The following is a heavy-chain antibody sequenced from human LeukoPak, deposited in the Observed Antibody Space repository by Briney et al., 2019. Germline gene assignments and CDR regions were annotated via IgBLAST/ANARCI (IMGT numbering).Heavy chain of an antibody. CDR3: ARDPGGSFDY. CDR2: VSDSGGRT. V-gene: IGHV3-23*01. Sequence: GGSLRLSCAASGFSFTNYAMSWIRQAPGEGLEWVSTVSDSGGRTNYAESVKGRFTISRDNSKNTLSLQMNSLRVEDTAVYYCARDPGGSFDYWGQGTLVTVSS. D-gene: IGHD1-26*01. J-gene: IGHJ4*02. CDR1: GFSFTNYA.